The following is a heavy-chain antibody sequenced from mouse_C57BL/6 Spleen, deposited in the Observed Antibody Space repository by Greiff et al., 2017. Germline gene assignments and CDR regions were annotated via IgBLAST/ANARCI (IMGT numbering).Heavy chain of an antibody. CDR2: IDPESGGT. CDR1: GYKFTDHE. V-gene: IGHV1-15*01. Sequence: VQLQQSGAELVRPGASVTLSCKSTGYKFTDHEMYWVKKTPVHGLAWIGAIDPESGGTAYHQKVKGQAILTADKSSRPVYMQLSSLTSEDSAVYFCTKSPSGSSLADWGQGTMVTVSA. CDR3: TKSPSGSSLAD. J-gene: IGHJ3*01. D-gene: IGHD1-3*01.